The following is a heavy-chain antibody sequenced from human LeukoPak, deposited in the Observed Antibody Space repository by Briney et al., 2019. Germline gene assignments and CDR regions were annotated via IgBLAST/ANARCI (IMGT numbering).Heavy chain of an antibody. J-gene: IGHJ1*01. CDR1: GYTFTGYY. Sequence: ASVKVSCKASGYTFTGYYMHWVRQAPGQGLEWMEWINPNSGGTNYAQKFQGRVTMTRDTSISTAYMELSRLRSDDTAVYYCARGIAVAGATEYFQHWGQGTLVTVSS. CDR2: INPNSGGT. D-gene: IGHD6-19*01. V-gene: IGHV1-2*02. CDR3: ARGIAVAGATEYFQH.